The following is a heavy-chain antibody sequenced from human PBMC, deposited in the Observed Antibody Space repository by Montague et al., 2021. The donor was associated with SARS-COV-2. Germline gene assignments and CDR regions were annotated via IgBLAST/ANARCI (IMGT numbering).Heavy chain of an antibody. V-gene: IGHV4-59*08. CDR2: VRDSGTT. CDR3: ARFFRVGTSSAFDH. CDR1: GDSIMGYR. D-gene: IGHD3-10*01. Sequence: SETLSLTCSVSGDSIMGYRWSWVRKPPGRGLEWIGDVRDSGTTNYNPSLTNRITISIDTSKALFSLILTSVNAADTAVYYCARFFRVGTSSAFDHWGQGILVTVSS. J-gene: IGHJ4*02.